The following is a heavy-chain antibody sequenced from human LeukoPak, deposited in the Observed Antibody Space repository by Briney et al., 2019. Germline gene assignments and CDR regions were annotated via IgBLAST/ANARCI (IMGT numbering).Heavy chain of an antibody. CDR1: GGSFSDYP. V-gene: IGHV1-69*01. CDR3: VRPDRIFGVPAAFDA. CDR2: IIPKYSAS. Sequence: SVKVSCKASGGSFSDYPINWVRQAPGQGLEWLGGIIPKYSASNYAQAFQGRVTITADESTNTVYMGMSGLRPDDTAVYYCVRPDRIFGVPAAFDAWGQGTLVAVSS. D-gene: IGHD3-3*02. J-gene: IGHJ3*01.